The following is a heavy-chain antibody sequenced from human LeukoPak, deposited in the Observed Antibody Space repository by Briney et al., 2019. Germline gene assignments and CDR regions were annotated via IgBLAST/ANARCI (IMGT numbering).Heavy chain of an antibody. D-gene: IGHD2-15*01. J-gene: IGHJ4*02. Sequence: ASVKVSCKASGYTFTGYYIHWVRQPPGQGREWLGWIHPTTGGTKYAQKSEGRGAMTRDTSITPAYMEVNRLRSDDTAVYYCARSSLGDCSGGSCYLIDYWGQGTLVTVSS. CDR2: IHPTTGGT. V-gene: IGHV1-2*02. CDR3: ARSSLGDCSGGSCYLIDY. CDR1: GYTFTGYY.